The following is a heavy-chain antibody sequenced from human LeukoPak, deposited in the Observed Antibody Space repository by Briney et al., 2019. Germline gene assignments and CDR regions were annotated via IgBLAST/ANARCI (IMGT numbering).Heavy chain of an antibody. CDR1: GYSISSGYY. V-gene: IGHV4-38-2*02. D-gene: IGHD2-2*01. CDR2: IYYSGST. Sequence: SETLSLTCTVSGYSISSGYYWGWIRQPPGKGLEWIGSIYYSGSTYYNPSLKSRVTISVDTSKNQFSLKLSSVTAADTAVYYCARHVRCSSTSCPLVEGWFDPWGQGTLVTVSS. CDR3: ARHVRCSSTSCPLVEGWFDP. J-gene: IGHJ5*02.